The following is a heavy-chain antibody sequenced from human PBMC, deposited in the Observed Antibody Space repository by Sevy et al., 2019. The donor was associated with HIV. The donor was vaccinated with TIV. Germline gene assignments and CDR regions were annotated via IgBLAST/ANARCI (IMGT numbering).Heavy chain of an antibody. J-gene: IGHJ6*02. V-gene: IGHV3-53*01. Sequence: GGSLRLSCVGSGFSVSNAYLSWVRQPPGKGLEWVSVIYSGGNTYYADSVKGRFTISRDNFKNTLYLQMNSLTTEDTAVYYCARPRANYVDHYFFFAMDVWGQGTTVTVSS. CDR2: IYSGGNT. CDR3: ARPRANYVDHYFFFAMDV. D-gene: IGHD4-17*01. CDR1: GFSVSNAY.